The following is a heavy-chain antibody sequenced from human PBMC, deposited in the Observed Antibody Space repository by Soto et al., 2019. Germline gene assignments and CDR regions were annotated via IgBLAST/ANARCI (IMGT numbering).Heavy chain of an antibody. CDR2: THYSGSA. D-gene: IGHD6-25*01. Sequence: SETLSLTCTVSGGSITSYYWSWIRQPPGKGLEWIGNTHYSGSANYNPSLKSRVTTSVGTSKSQFSLKLTSVTAADTAVYYCARQQRLGPTPYYYYMDVWGKGTTVTVSS. J-gene: IGHJ6*03. CDR3: ARQQRLGPTPYYYYMDV. CDR1: GGSITSYY. V-gene: IGHV4-59*08.